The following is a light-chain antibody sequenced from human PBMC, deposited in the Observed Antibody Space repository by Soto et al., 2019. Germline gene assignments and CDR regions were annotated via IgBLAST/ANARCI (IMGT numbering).Light chain of an antibody. J-gene: IGLJ1*01. CDR1: KNDIGVYDF. CDR2: EVV. V-gene: IGLV2-8*01. CDR3: KSYAGSNTYV. Sequence: QSALTQPPSASGSPGQSVTISCTGTKNDIGVYDFVSWYQHHPGKAPRLIIYEVVQRPSGVPDRFSGSKSGNTASLTVPGPQAADEADYFCKSYAGSNTYVFGGGTKVTVL.